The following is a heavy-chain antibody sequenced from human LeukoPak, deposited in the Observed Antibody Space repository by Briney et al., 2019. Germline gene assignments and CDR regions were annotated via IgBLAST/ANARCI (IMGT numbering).Heavy chain of an antibody. CDR1: GASISSGRYY. J-gene: IGHJ4*02. CDR3: ASPLGYFDF. D-gene: IGHD6-6*01. V-gene: IGHV4-61*02. CDR2: IFTSGST. Sequence: SQTLSLTCAVSGASISSGRYYWTWLRQPAGKGLEWIGRIFTSGSTNYNPSLKSRVTISVDRSKNQFSLKLSSVTAADTAVYYCASPLGYFDFWGQGTLVTVSP.